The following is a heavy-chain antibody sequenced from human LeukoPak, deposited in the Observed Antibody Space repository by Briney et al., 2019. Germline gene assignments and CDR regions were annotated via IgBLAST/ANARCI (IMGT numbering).Heavy chain of an antibody. CDR3: ARGLGERYYYDSSGYTFDY. J-gene: IGHJ4*02. Sequence: ASVKVSCKASGYTFTSYAMHWVRQAPGQRLEWMGWINAGNGNTKYSQKFQGRVTITRDTSASTAYMELCSLRSEDTAVYYCARGLGERYYYDSSGYTFDYWGQGPLVTVSS. D-gene: IGHD3-22*01. V-gene: IGHV1-3*01. CDR1: GYTFTSYA. CDR2: INAGNGNT.